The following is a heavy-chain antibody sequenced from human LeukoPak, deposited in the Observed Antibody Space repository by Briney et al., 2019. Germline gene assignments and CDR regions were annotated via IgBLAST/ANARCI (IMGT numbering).Heavy chain of an antibody. D-gene: IGHD6-19*01. CDR2: ISSSSSPI. Sequence: GGSLRLSCAASGFTFTTYSMNWVRQAPGKGLEWVSFISSSSSPIYYADSVKGRFTISRDNAKNSLYLQMNSLRAEDTAVYYCARDRSSGQEIDYWGQGTLVTVSS. J-gene: IGHJ4*02. V-gene: IGHV3-48*01. CDR3: ARDRSSGQEIDY. CDR1: GFTFTTYS.